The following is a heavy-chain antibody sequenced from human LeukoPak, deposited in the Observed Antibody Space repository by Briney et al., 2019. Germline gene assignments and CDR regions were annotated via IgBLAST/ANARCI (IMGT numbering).Heavy chain of an antibody. V-gene: IGHV5-51*01. Sequence: GESLKISCKGTGYSFNSYSIGWVRQLPVKGLEWRGIIYPGDSDTRYSPSFQGQVTISADKSISTAYLQWSSLKASDSAMYYCAVECSSTSCRVDYWGQGTLVTVSS. CDR2: IYPGDSDT. D-gene: IGHD2-2*01. CDR1: GYSFNSYS. J-gene: IGHJ4*02. CDR3: AVECSSTSCRVDY.